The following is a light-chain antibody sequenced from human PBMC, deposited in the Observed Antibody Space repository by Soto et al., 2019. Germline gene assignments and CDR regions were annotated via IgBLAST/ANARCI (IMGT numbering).Light chain of an antibody. CDR2: GAS. CDR1: QSVSSSY. CDR3: QQYGSSPPYT. V-gene: IGKV3-20*01. Sequence: EIVLTQSPGTLSLSPGERATLSCRASQSVSSSYLDWYQQKPVQAPRLLIYGASSRATGIPDRFSGSGSGTDFTLTISRLEPEDFAVYYCQQYGSSPPYTFGQGTKLEIK. J-gene: IGKJ2*01.